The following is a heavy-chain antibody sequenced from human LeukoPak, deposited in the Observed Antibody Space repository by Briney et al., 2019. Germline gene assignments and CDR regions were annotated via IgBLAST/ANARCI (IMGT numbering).Heavy chain of an antibody. Sequence: SVTLSLTCTGSAGSISSYYWTWIRQSPGKGLEWIGFFHHSGSTNYNPSFKSRVTISIDTSKSQPSLRLSSVTAADTAVYYCTREKSYGYIRADSWGQGTLVAVSS. CDR2: FHHSGST. CDR3: TREKSYGYIRADS. D-gene: IGHD3-16*01. CDR1: AGSISSYY. V-gene: IGHV4-59*12. J-gene: IGHJ4*02.